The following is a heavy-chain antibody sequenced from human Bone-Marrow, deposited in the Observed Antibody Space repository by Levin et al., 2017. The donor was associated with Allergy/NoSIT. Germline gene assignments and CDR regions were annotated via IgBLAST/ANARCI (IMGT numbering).Heavy chain of an antibody. D-gene: IGHD6-19*01. V-gene: IGHV3-11*05. CDR1: GFTFSDSY. J-gene: IGHJ4*02. CDR2: ISTSSTFT. CDR3: TRGDSSGLSDY. Sequence: SGGSLRLSCAASGFTFSDSYMSWVRQAPGKGLEWLSYISTSSTFTNYADSVKGRFTISRDNAKNSLYLQMKSLRAEDTAVYYCTRGDSSGLSDYWGQGSLVTVSS.